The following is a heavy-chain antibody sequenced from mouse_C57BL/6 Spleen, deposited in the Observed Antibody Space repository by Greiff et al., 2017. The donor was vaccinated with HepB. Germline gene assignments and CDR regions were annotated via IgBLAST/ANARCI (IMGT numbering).Heavy chain of an antibody. CDR3: ASEGTGTDFDV. J-gene: IGHJ1*03. CDR1: GYTFTSYW. V-gene: IGHV1-7*01. CDR2: INPSSGYT. D-gene: IGHD4-1*01. Sequence: VQLQQSGAELAKPGASVKLSCKASGYTFTSYWMHWVKQRPGQGLEWIGNINPSSGYTKYNQKFKDKDTLTADKSSSTSYMQLSSLTYEYSAVYYCASEGTGTDFDVWGTGTSVTVSS.